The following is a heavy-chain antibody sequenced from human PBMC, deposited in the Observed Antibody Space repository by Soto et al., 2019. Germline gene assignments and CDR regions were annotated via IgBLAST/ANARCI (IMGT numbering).Heavy chain of an antibody. CDR2: VIPLLDAS. CDR3: ASGKSQMTQDRMGFYYYMDV. CDR1: GATFNDYT. Sequence: QVQLVQSGAEVQKPGSSVRISCAASGATFNDYTFTWVRRAPGQGLEWMGRVIPLLDASNYAEKFQDRVTIPADRSTGTVYMELSGLKSEDSAIYYCASGKSQMTQDRMGFYYYMDVWGKGTTVTVSS. D-gene: IGHD2-15*01. J-gene: IGHJ6*03. V-gene: IGHV1-69*08.